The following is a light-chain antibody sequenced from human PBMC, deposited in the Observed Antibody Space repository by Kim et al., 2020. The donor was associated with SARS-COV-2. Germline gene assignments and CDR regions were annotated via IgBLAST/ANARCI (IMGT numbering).Light chain of an antibody. Sequence: SVTISCAGTSSDVGGYNYVSWYQQHPGKAPKLMIYDVSKRPSGVPDRFSGSKSGNTASLTISGLQAEDEADYYCCSYAGSYTLHWVFGGGTQLTVL. CDR3: CSYAGSYTLHWV. CDR1: SSDVGGYNY. V-gene: IGLV2-11*01. CDR2: DVS. J-gene: IGLJ3*02.